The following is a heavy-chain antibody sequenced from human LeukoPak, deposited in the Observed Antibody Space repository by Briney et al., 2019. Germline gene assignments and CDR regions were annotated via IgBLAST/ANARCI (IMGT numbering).Heavy chain of an antibody. Sequence: GSLRLSCAASGFTFSSYWMSWVRQAPGKGLEWVADIKQDGSEKYYVDSVKGRFTISRDNAKNSLYLQMNSLRAEDTAVYHCARGGGGYVGFDYWGQGTLVTVSS. CDR2: IKQDGSEK. CDR3: ARGGGGYVGFDY. D-gene: IGHD5-12*01. CDR1: GFTFSSYW. V-gene: IGHV3-7*03. J-gene: IGHJ4*02.